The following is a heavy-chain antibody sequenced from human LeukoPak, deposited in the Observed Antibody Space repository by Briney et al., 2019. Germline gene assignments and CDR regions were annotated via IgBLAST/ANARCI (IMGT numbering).Heavy chain of an antibody. D-gene: IGHD3-10*01. CDR3: ARRVGRYFGERAYYYNYMDV. J-gene: IGHJ6*03. CDR2: VNHSGSR. CDR1: GGSFSGYY. V-gene: IGHV4-34*01. Sequence: SETLSLTCAVYGGSFSGYYWSWIRQPPGKGLEWIGEVNHSGSRKYSPSLKSRVTISVDTSKNQFSLKLTSVTAADTAVYYCARRVGRYFGERAYYYNYMDVWGSGATVTISS.